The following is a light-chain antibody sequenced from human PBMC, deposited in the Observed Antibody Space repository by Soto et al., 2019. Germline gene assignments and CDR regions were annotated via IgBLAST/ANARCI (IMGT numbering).Light chain of an antibody. CDR2: EVS. Sequence: QSALTQPPSVSGSPGQSVAISCTGTSSDVGTYNRVSWYQQPPGTAPKLMIYEVSNRPSGVPDRFSGSKSGNTASLTISGLQAEDEADYYCSLYTITSTVLFGGGTKLTVL. V-gene: IGLV2-18*01. CDR1: SSDVGTYNR. J-gene: IGLJ2*01. CDR3: SLYTITSTVL.